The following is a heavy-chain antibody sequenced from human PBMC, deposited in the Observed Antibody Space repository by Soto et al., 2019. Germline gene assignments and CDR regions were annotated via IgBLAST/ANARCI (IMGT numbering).Heavy chain of an antibody. CDR3: AKGAQDYYYDSSGYS. CDR1: GFTFSSYG. Sequence: PGGSLRLSCAAYGFTFSSYGMHWVRQAPGKGLEWVAVISYDGSNKYYADSVKGRFTISRDNSKNTLYLQMNSLRAEDTAVYYCAKGAQDYYYDSSGYSWGQGTLVTVSS. CDR2: ISYDGSNK. D-gene: IGHD3-22*01. J-gene: IGHJ5*02. V-gene: IGHV3-30*18.